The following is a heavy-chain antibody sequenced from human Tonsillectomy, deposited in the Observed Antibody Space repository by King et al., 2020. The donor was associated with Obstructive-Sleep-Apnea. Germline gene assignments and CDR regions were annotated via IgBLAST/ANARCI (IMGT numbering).Heavy chain of an antibody. Sequence: TLKESGPALVRPTQTLTLTCTFSGFSLSTSGMCVSWIRQPPGKALEWLARIDWDYDKYYSTSLKTRLTISKDTSKNQVVLTMTNMDPVDTATYYCARTHVPYYFDSSGYYILYYFDFWGQGTLVTVSS. CDR1: GFSLSTSGMC. D-gene: IGHD3-22*01. V-gene: IGHV2-70*11. CDR2: IDWDYDK. CDR3: ARTHVPYYFDSSGYYILYYFDF. J-gene: IGHJ4*02.